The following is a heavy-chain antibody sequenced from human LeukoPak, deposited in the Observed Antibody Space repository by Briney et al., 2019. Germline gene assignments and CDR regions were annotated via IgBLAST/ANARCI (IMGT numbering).Heavy chain of an antibody. V-gene: IGHV3-33*06. J-gene: IGHJ4*02. CDR3: AKDLQHGYGDYGHDY. Sequence: PGGSLRLSCAASGFTFSSYGMHWVRQAPGKGLERVAVIWSDGSKRYYADSVKGRFTISRDNSKNALYLQMSSLRAEDTAVYYCAKDLQHGYGDYGHDYWGQGTLVTVSS. D-gene: IGHD4-17*01. CDR1: GFTFSSYG. CDR2: IWSDGSKR.